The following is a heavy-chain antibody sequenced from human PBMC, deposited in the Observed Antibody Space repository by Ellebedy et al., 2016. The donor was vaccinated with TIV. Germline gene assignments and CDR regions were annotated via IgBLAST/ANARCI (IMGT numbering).Heavy chain of an antibody. Sequence: PGGSLRLSCAASGFTFSSYAMSWVRQAPGKGLEWVSAISGSGGSTYYADSVKGRFTISRDNSKNTLYLQMNSLRAEDTAVYYCAKDELYYYGSGSVDYWGQGTLVTVSS. J-gene: IGHJ4*02. D-gene: IGHD3-10*01. CDR3: AKDELYYYGSGSVDY. CDR2: ISGSGGST. CDR1: GFTFSSYA. V-gene: IGHV3-23*01.